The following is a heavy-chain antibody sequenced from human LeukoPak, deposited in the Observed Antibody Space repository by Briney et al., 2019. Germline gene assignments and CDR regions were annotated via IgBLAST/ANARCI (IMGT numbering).Heavy chain of an antibody. D-gene: IGHD2-8*01. CDR1: GYTFTGYY. V-gene: IGHV1-2*02. J-gene: IGHJ4*02. CDR2: INPNSGGT. CDR3: ARDMGYCTNGVCYRFDY. Sequence: ASVKVSCKASGYTFTGYYMHWVRQAPGQGLEWMGWINPNSGGTNYAQKFQGRVTMTRDTSISTAYMELSRLRSDDTAVYYCARDMGYCTNGVCYRFDYWGQGTLVTVSS.